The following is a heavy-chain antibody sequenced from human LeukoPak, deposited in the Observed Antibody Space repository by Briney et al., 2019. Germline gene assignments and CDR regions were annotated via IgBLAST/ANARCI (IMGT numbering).Heavy chain of an antibody. Sequence: LETLSLTCAVYGGSFSGYYWSWIRQPPGKGLEWIGEINHSGSTNYNPSLKSRVTISVDTSKNQFSLKLSSVTAADTAVYYCARSYGDYVWFSAFDIWGQGTMVTVSS. CDR3: ARSYGDYVWFSAFDI. J-gene: IGHJ3*02. D-gene: IGHD4-17*01. V-gene: IGHV4-34*01. CDR2: INHSGST. CDR1: GGSFSGYY.